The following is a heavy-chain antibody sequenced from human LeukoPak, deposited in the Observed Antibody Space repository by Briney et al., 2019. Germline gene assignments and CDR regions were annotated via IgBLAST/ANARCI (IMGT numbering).Heavy chain of an antibody. J-gene: IGHJ3*02. D-gene: IGHD6-19*01. Sequence: ASVRVSCKASGYTFTDYYIHWVRQAPGQGLEWMAWMNPDRGDTNNAQKFHGRVTMSRDTSISTVYMELSRLRPDDTAVYYCARDWGVWSSDIWGQGTMVTVST. V-gene: IGHV1-2*02. CDR2: MNPDRGDT. CDR1: GYTFTDYY. CDR3: ARDWGVWSSDI.